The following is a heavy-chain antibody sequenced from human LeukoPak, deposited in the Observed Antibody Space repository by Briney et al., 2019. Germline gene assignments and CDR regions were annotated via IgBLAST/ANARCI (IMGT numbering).Heavy chain of an antibody. D-gene: IGHD1-26*01. J-gene: IGHJ4*02. V-gene: IGHV3-30-3*01. CDR2: ISYDGSNK. Sequence: PGGSLRLSCAASGFTFSSYAMHWVRQAPGKGLEWVAVISYDGSNKYYADSVKGRFTTSRDNSKNTLYLQMNSLRAEDTAVYYCARGSRGSYYFDYWGQGTLVTVSS. CDR1: GFTFSSYA. CDR3: ARGSRGSYYFDY.